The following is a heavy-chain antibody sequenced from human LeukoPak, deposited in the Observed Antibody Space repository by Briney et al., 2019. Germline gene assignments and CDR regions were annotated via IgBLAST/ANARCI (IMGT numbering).Heavy chain of an antibody. CDR3: ARSWVPPFDI. V-gene: IGHV3-11*04. J-gene: IGHJ3*02. D-gene: IGHD1-1*01. CDR2: ISSGSGSTI. Sequence: GGSLRLSCAASGFTFSDYYMSWIRQAPGKGLEWVSYISSGSGSTIYYADSVKGRFTISRDNAKISLYLQMNSLRAEDTAVYYCARSWVPPFDIWGQGTMVTVSS. CDR1: GFTFSDYY.